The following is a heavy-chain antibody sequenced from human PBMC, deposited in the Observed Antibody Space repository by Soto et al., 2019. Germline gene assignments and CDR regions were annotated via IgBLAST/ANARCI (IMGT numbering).Heavy chain of an antibody. J-gene: IGHJ4*02. CDR3: ARGGIAVAVPFDY. CDR1: GGSISSYC. D-gene: IGHD6-19*01. V-gene: IGHV4-59*01. Sequence: PSETLSLTCTVSGGSISSYCWSWIRQPPGKGLEWIGYIYYSGSTNYNPSLKSRVTISVDTSKNQFSLKLSSVTAADTAVYYCARGGIAVAVPFDYWGQGTLVTVSS. CDR2: IYYSGST.